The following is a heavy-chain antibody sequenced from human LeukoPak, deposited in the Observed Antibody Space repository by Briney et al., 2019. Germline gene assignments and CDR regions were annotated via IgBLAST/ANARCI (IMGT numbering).Heavy chain of an antibody. Sequence: GSLRLSCAASGFTFSSYAMSWVRQPPGKGLEWIGEINHSGSTNYNPSLKSRVTISVDTSKNQFSLKLSSVTAADTAVYYCARGHGLRFLNIRNWFDPWGQGTLVTVSS. D-gene: IGHD3-3*01. CDR1: GFTFSSYA. J-gene: IGHJ5*02. V-gene: IGHV4-34*01. CDR2: INHSGST. CDR3: ARGHGLRFLNIRNWFDP.